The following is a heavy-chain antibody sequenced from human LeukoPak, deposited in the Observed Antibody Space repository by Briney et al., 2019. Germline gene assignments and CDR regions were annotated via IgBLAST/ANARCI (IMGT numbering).Heavy chain of an antibody. V-gene: IGHV3-30*18. CDR3: AKDEEYCSSTSCYTHDY. Sequence: GGSLRLSCAASGFTFSSYGMHWVRQAPGKGLEWVAVISYDGSNKYYADSVKGRFTISRDNSKNTLYLQMNSLRAEDTAVYYCAKDEEYCSSTSCYTHDYWGQGTLVTVSS. CDR2: ISYDGSNK. J-gene: IGHJ4*02. CDR1: GFTFSSYG. D-gene: IGHD2-2*02.